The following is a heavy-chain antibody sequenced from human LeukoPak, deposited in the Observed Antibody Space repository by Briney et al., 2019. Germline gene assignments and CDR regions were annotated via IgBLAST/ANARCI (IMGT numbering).Heavy chain of an antibody. Sequence: EASVKVSCKASGYTFTAYYLHWVRLAPGQGLEWMGWITPNSGGTKYAQRFQGRVTMTRDTSISTAYMELNGLRSDDTAVYYCARSGITGTYQSFDYWGQGTLVTVSS. V-gene: IGHV1-2*02. J-gene: IGHJ4*02. CDR3: ARSGITGTYQSFDY. D-gene: IGHD1-7*01. CDR1: GYTFTAYY. CDR2: ITPNSGGT.